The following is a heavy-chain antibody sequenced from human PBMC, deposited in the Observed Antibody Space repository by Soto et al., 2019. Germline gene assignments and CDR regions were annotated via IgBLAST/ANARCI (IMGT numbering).Heavy chain of an antibody. Sequence: SETLSLTCVVSGGSITSYHWSWIRQFPGKGLEWIAYTAYTGNTNYNPSLKSRVTISMDTSKNQFSLKLSSVTAADTAVYYCARDRRSVTTSGYYYGMDVWGQGTTVTVSS. J-gene: IGHJ6*02. CDR1: GGSITSYH. D-gene: IGHD4-4*01. V-gene: IGHV4-59*12. CDR3: ARDRRSVTTSGYYYGMDV. CDR2: TAYTGNT.